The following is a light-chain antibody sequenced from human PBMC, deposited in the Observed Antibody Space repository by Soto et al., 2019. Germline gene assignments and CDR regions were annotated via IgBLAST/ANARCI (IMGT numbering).Light chain of an antibody. CDR1: SSNIGANYD. J-gene: IGLJ1*01. CDR3: QSYDSTRSGRYV. Sequence: QSVLTQPPSVSGAPGQRVTISCTGSSSNIGANYDVHWYQQRPGTAPKLLIFGNSNRPSGVPDRFSGSKSGTSASLAITGLQAEDEGDYYYQSYDSTRSGRYVLGTGTKLTVL. CDR2: GNS. V-gene: IGLV1-40*01.